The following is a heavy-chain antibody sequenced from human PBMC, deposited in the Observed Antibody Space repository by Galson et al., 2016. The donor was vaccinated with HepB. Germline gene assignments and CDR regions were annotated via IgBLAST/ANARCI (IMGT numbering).Heavy chain of an antibody. CDR2: ISSHNGET. J-gene: IGHJ6*02. CDR1: GYTFINYG. Sequence: SVKVSCKASGYTFINYGISWVRQAPGQGLEWMGWISSHNGETKSELRFQGRVTVTRDTSTKTAYMELRSLRSDDTAVYYCARTRRYYSGMDVWGQGSTVTVSS. CDR3: ARTRRYYSGMDV. V-gene: IGHV1-18*01.